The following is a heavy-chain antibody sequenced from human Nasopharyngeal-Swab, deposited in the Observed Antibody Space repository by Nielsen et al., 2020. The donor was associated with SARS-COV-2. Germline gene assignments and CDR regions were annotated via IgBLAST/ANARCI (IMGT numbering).Heavy chain of an antibody. CDR3: ARGPDPALKFDP. D-gene: IGHD5-18*01. CDR1: RGTFRSQG. J-gene: IGHJ5*02. Sequence: SVKVSCKASRGTFRSQGISWVRQAPGQGLEWMGRNIPMRGIANYAQKFHGRVTITADKSTSTVYMDLSSLRSEDTAVYYCARGPDPALKFDPWGQGTLVAVSS. V-gene: IGHV1-69*04. CDR2: NIPMRGIA.